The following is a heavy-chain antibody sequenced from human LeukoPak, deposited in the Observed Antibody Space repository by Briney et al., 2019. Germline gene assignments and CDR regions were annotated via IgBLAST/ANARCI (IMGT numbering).Heavy chain of an antibody. CDR3: ARVGYDFWSGWYYFDY. D-gene: IGHD3-3*01. Sequence: PGGSLRLSCAASGFTFSSYWMSWVRQAPGKGLEWVANIKQDGSEKYYVDSVKGRFTISRDNAKNSLYLQMNSLRAEDTVVYYCARVGYDFWSGWYYFDYWGQGTLVTVSS. CDR1: GFTFSSYW. V-gene: IGHV3-7*01. CDR2: IKQDGSEK. J-gene: IGHJ4*02.